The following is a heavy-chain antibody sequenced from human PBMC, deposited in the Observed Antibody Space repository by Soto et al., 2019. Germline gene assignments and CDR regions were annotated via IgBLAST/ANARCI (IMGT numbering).Heavy chain of an antibody. V-gene: IGHV4-38-2*01. J-gene: IGHJ5*02. CDR2: IYHSGST. CDR3: ARTRGQKNWFDP. CDR1: GYSISSGYY. Sequence: PSETLSLTCAVSGYSISSGYYWGWIRQPPGKGLEWIGSIYHSGSTYYNPSLKSRVTISVDTSKNQFSLKLSSVTAADTAVYYCARTRGQKNWFDPWGQGTLVTVSS. D-gene: IGHD5-12*01.